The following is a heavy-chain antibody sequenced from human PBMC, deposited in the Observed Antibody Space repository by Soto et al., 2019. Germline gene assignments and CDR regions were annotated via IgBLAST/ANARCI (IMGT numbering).Heavy chain of an antibody. V-gene: IGHV3-23*01. CDR3: TPEGTGFDY. Sequence: ESVGGLVQPGGSLRLSCAASGFTFSSYAMSWVRQAPGKGLEWVSAISGSGDSTYYADSVKGRFTISRDNSKNTLYLQLNSLKSEDTAVYYCTPEGTGFDYWGQGTLVTVSS. J-gene: IGHJ4*02. CDR1: GFTFSSYA. CDR2: ISGSGDST. D-gene: IGHD1-1*01.